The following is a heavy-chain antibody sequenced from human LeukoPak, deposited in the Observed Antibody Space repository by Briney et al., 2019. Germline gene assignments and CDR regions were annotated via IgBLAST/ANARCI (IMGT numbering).Heavy chain of an antibody. V-gene: IGHV4-61*02. CDR2: IYTSGST. CDR1: GGSISSGSYY. J-gene: IGHJ4*02. Sequence: SETLSLTCTVPGGSISSGSYYWSWIRQPAGKGLEWIGRIYTSGSTNYNPSLKSRVTISVDTSKNQFSLKLSSVTAADTAVYYCAIARYGDYVDYWGQGTLVTVSS. D-gene: IGHD4-17*01. CDR3: AIARYGDYVDY.